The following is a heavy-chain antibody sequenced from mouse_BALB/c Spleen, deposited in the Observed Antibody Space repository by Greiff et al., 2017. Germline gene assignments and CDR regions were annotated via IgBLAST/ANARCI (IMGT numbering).Heavy chain of an antibody. CDR3: VLYGQAFDY. D-gene: IGHD1-1*02. J-gene: IGHJ2*01. Sequence: EVQRVESGAELVRSGASVKLSCTASGFNIKDYYMHWVKQRPEQGLEWIGWIDPENGDTEYAPKFQGKATMTADTSSNTAYLQLSSLTSEDTAVYYSVLYGQAFDYWGQGTTLTVSS. CDR2: IDPENGDT. V-gene: IGHV14-4*02. CDR1: GFNIKDYY.